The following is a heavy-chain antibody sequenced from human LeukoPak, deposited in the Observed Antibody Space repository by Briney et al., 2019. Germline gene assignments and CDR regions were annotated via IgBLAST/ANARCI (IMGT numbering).Heavy chain of an antibody. CDR2: MNPKSGNT. J-gene: IGHJ1*01. CDR1: GYTFTSYD. V-gene: IGHV1-8*01. CDR3: ARAAYCSSTSCYRRYFQH. Sequence: ASVKVSCKASGYTFTSYDINWVRQATGQGLEWMGWMNPKSGNTGYAQKFQGRVTMTRNTSISTAYMELSSLRSEDTAVYYCARAAYCSSTSCYRRYFQHWGQGTLVTVSS. D-gene: IGHD2-2*01.